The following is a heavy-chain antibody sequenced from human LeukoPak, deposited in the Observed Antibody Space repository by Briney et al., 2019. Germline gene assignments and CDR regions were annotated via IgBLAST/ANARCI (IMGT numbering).Heavy chain of an antibody. CDR2: ISGSGDGT. CDR3: VKDSWRYDY. CDR1: GFIFSNYA. D-gene: IGHD3-9*01. J-gene: IGHJ4*02. Sequence: GGSLRLSCAASGFIFSNYAMSWVRQAPGKGLEWVSLISGSGDGTYYADSVKGRFTISRDNSKNTLYLQKNSLRAEDTAVYYCVKDSWRYDYWGQGALVTVSS. V-gene: IGHV3-23*01.